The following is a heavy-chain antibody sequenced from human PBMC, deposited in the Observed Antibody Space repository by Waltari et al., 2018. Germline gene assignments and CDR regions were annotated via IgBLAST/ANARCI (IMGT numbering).Heavy chain of an antibody. J-gene: IGHJ5*01. Sequence: QVQLQQWGAGLLKPSETLSLTCAVYGGSFSGYYWSWIRQPPGKGLEWIGSLYYSGTTYFSPSLRSRVTISLDTSKSQFSLKLSSVTAADTAVYYCARAPDSWGQGTLVTVSS. CDR3: ARAPDS. V-gene: IGHV4-34*01. CDR2: LYYSGTT. CDR1: GGSFSGYY.